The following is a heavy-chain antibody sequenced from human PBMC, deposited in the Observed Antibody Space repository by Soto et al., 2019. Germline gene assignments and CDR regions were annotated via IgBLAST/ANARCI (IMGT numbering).Heavy chain of an antibody. CDR1: GFTFSSYG. CDR2: IWYDGSNK. D-gene: IGHD2-2*01. CDR3: ARVRSSSTSYYYYYGMDV. Sequence: PGGSLRLSCAASGFTFSSYGMHWVRQAPGKGLEWVAVIWYDGSNKYYADSVKGRFTISRDNSKNTLYLQMNSLRAEDTAVYYCARVRSSSTSYYYYYGMDVWGQGATVTVSS. V-gene: IGHV3-33*01. J-gene: IGHJ6*02.